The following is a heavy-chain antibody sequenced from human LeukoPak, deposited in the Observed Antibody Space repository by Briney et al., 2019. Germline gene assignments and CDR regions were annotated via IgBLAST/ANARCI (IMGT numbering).Heavy chain of an antibody. D-gene: IGHD3-10*01. CDR3: AKDYYGSGSYYYYYMDV. Sequence: PGGSLRLSCAASGFTFSSYSMNWVRQAPGKGLEWVSSISSSSSYIYYADSVKGRFTISRDNAKNSLYLQMNSLRAEDTALYYCAKDYYGSGSYYYYYMDVWGKGTTVTISS. CDR2: ISSSSSYI. V-gene: IGHV3-21*04. J-gene: IGHJ6*03. CDR1: GFTFSSYS.